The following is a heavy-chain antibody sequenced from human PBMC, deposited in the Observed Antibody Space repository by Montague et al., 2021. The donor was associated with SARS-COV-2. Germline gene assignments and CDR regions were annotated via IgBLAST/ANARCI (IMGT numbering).Heavy chain of an antibody. CDR3: ARERWAVGVSFDY. J-gene: IGHJ4*02. CDR1: GDSVSSNSAT. CDR2: TYYRSRWSN. Sequence: CAISGDSVSSNSATWHWIGQSPSRGLEWLGRTYYRSRWSNDYAXXXRSRIIINPDTSTNQFSLQLSSVTPEDTAVYFCARERWAVGVSFDYWGQGTLVTVSS. D-gene: IGHD1-26*01. V-gene: IGHV6-1*01.